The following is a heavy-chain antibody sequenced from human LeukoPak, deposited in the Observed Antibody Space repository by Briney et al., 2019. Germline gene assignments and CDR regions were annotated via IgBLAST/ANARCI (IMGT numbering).Heavy chain of an antibody. J-gene: IGHJ4*02. CDR1: GVTFSSYA. CDR2: ISGSGGST. V-gene: IGHV3-23*01. Sequence: GGSLRLSCAASGVTFSSYAMSWVRQAPGKGLEWVSVISGSGGSTYYADSVQGRFTISRENSKNTLYLQMNCLRAEDTAVYYCAKDEQSIYGSGSYFGYWGQGTLVTVSS. CDR3: AKDEQSIYGSGSYFGY. D-gene: IGHD3-10*01.